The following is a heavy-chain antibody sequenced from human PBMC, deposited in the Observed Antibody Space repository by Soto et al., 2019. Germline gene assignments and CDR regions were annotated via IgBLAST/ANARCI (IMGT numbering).Heavy chain of an antibody. J-gene: IGHJ4*02. Sequence: EVQLVESGGGLVQPGGSLRLSCVASGFTFSSYWMHWVRQPPGKGPVWVSRMNTDGSSTNYADSVKGRFTISRDNAKNTLYLQMDSLRAEDTAVYYCVRSANDSSSYYPVWGQGTLVTVSS. CDR3: VRSANDSSSYYPV. V-gene: IGHV3-74*01. D-gene: IGHD3-22*01. CDR2: MNTDGSST. CDR1: GFTFSSYW.